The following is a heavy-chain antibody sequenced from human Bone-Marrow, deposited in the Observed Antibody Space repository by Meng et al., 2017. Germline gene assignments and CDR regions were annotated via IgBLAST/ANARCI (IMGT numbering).Heavy chain of an antibody. CDR1: GGSISSSNW. CDR2: IYHSGST. Sequence: QVQLQESGPGLVKPSGTLSLTFAVSGGSISSSNWWNLVRQSPGKGLEWIGEIYHSGSTNYNPYLESRVTISVDKSKNQFYLKLSSVTAEDTAVYYCARRITIVGDLITDYFDYWGQGTLVTVSS. CDR3: ARRITIVGDLITDYFDY. V-gene: IGHV4-4*02. D-gene: IGHD3-3*01. J-gene: IGHJ4*02.